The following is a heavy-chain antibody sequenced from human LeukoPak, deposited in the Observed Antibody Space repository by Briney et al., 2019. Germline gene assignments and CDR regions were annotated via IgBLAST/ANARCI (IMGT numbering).Heavy chain of an antibody. D-gene: IGHD1-26*01. CDR3: ARYEGGTMFDY. CDR1: DGSISRRTYY. CDR2: ISYSGST. J-gene: IGHJ4*01. Sequence: SETLSLTCTVSDGSISRRTYYWGWIRQPPGKGLEWIGSISYSGSTSYNPSLKSRVTISIDTSKNQFSLRLSSVTAADTAAYYCARYEGGTMFDYWGQGSLVAVSS. V-gene: IGHV4-39*01.